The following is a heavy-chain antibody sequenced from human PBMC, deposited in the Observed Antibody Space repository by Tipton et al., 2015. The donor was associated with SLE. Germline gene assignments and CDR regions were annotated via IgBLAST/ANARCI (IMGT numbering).Heavy chain of an antibody. CDR2: IKGDGSRI. CDR1: GFTFNNYW. V-gene: IGHV3-74*01. D-gene: IGHD2-21*01. Sequence: SLRLSCAASGFTFNNYWMYWVRQAPEKGLVWVSRIKGDGSRIDYADSVKGRFTISRDNAKNSLYLQMNSLRAEDTAVYYCARDCGGDCYYEYYFDYWGQGTLVTVSS. CDR3: ARDCGGDCYYEYYFDY. J-gene: IGHJ4*02.